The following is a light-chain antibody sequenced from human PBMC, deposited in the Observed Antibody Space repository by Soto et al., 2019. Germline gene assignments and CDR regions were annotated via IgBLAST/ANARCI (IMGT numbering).Light chain of an antibody. Sequence: EIVLTQSPATLSLSPGERATNSCRASQSVSSYLAWYQQKPGQAPRLLIYDASNRATGIPARFSGSGSGTDFTLTISSLEPEDFAVYYCQQRSNWPLITFGQGTRLEIK. CDR3: QQRSNWPLIT. J-gene: IGKJ5*01. CDR2: DAS. CDR1: QSVSSY. V-gene: IGKV3-11*01.